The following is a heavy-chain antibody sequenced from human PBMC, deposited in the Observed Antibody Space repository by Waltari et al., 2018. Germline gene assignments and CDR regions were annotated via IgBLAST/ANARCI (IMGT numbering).Heavy chain of an antibody. J-gene: IGHJ4*02. CDR2: ISWDGVSS. CDR1: KFTLNDYP. D-gene: IGHD2-21*02. Sequence: EVQLVESGGVVVQPGGSLSLSCAASKFTLNDYPMNWVRQIPGKGLEWVCLISWDGVSSYYADSVKGRFAISRDNSKNSLYLQMNSLTTEDTAFYYCAKDMEGGECDSTDCSGFDSWGPGTLVTVSS. V-gene: IGHV3-43*01. CDR3: AKDMEGGECDSTDCSGFDS.